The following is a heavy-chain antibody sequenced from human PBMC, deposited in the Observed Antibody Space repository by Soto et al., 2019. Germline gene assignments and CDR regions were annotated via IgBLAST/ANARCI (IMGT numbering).Heavy chain of an antibody. J-gene: IGHJ4*02. Sequence: HVQLQQWGAGLLKPSETLSLTCAVYGGAFSGYYWSWIRQPPGKGLEWIGEINHSGSTNYNPSLKSRVTISVDTSKNQFSLKLSSVTAADTAVYYCARGRITIFGVVIPHFDYWGQGTLVTVSS. CDR3: ARGRITIFGVVIPHFDY. CDR2: INHSGST. D-gene: IGHD3-3*01. CDR1: GGAFSGYY. V-gene: IGHV4-34*01.